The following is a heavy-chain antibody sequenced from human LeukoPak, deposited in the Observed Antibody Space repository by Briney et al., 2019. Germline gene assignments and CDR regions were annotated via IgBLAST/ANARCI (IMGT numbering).Heavy chain of an antibody. CDR2: ISSSGSTI. J-gene: IGHJ4*02. D-gene: IGHD3-22*01. CDR1: GFTFSSYE. V-gene: IGHV3-48*03. CDR3: ARDLRDYYDSSGYYWYYFDY. Sequence: PGGSLRLSCAASGFTFSSYEMNWVRQAPGKGLEWVSYISSSGSTIYYADSVKGRFTISRDNAKNSLYLQMNSLRAEDTAVYYCARDLRDYYDSSGYYWYYFDYWGQGALVTVSS.